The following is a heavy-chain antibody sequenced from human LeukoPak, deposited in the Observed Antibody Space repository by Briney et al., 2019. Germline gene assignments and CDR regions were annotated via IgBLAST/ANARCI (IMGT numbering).Heavy chain of an antibody. D-gene: IGHD2/OR15-2a*01. J-gene: IGHJ6*02. CDR2: IYYSGST. V-gene: IGHV4-59*01. Sequence: SETLSLTCTVSGGSISSYYWSWIRQPPGKGMEWIGYIYYSGSTTYNPSPQSRVTISVDTSKNQFSLKLSSVTAADTAVYYCAREIGSYYYYGMDVWGQGTTVTVSS. CDR1: GGSISSYY. CDR3: AREIGSYYYYGMDV.